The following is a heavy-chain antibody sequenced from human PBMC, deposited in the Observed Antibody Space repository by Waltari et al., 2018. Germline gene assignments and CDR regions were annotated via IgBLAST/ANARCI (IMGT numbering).Heavy chain of an antibody. CDR2: IYSGGTT. CDR1: GFTVTRNY. V-gene: IGHV3-66*02. J-gene: IGHJ3*02. CDR3: AKEGWVAPKRGAFDI. Sequence: EVQLVETGGGLVQPGGSLRLSCAVSGFTVTRNYMSWVRQAPGKGRQWVSVIYSGGTTFYADSVKGRFTISRDNSKNTLYLQMNSLRPEDTAVYYCAKEGWVAPKRGAFDIWGQGTMVTVSS. D-gene: IGHD2-15*01.